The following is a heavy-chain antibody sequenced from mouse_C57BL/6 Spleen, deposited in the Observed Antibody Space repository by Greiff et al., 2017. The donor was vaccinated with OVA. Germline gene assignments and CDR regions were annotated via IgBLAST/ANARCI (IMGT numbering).Heavy chain of an antibody. Sequence: VQLQQPGAELVKPGASVKMSCKASGYTFTSYWITWVKQRPGQGLEWIGDIYPGSGSTNYNEKFKSKATLTVDTSSNTAYMQLSSLTSEDSAVYYSARSDYDYYYAMYYRGQAPSVTVAS. CDR2: IYPGSGST. J-gene: IGHJ4*01. D-gene: IGHD2-4*01. CDR1: GYTFTSYW. V-gene: IGHV1-55*01. CDR3: ARSDYDYYYAMYY.